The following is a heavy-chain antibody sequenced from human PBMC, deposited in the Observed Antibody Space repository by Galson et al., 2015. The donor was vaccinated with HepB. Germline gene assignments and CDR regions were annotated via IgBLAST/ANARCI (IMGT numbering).Heavy chain of an antibody. CDR1: GFTFSDYY. Sequence: SLRLSCATSGFTFSDYYMSWVRQAPGKGLEWVSYISSSGSYTDYADSVKGRFTISRDNAKNSLSLQMNSLRAEDTAVYYCARVGNNSGWYRFPDYWGQGTLVTVSS. CDR2: ISSSGSYT. J-gene: IGHJ4*02. CDR3: ARVGNNSGWYRFPDY. D-gene: IGHD6-19*01. V-gene: IGHV3-11*06.